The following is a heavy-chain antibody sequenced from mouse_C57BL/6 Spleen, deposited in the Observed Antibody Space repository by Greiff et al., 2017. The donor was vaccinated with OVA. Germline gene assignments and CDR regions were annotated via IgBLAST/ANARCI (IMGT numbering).Heavy chain of an antibody. Sequence: VQLQQPGAELVKPGASVKVSCKASGYTFTSYWMHWVKQRTGQGLEWIGRIHPSDSDTNYNQKFKGKATLTVDKATSTAYMQLSSLTCENSAVYYWAIDYGNLDFWGQGTSLTVAS. V-gene: IGHV1-74*01. CDR3: AIDYGNLDF. D-gene: IGHD2-1*01. CDR2: IHPSDSDT. CDR1: GYTFTSYW. J-gene: IGHJ2*03.